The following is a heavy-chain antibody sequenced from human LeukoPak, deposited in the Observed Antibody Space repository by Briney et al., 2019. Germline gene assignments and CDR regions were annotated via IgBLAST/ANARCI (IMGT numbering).Heavy chain of an antibody. Sequence: GASVRVSCKASGYSFTNYDINWVRQATGQGLEWMGWMNPYSGDTGYVQKFQGRVSMTRDTSISTAYMELSSLTSEDTAVYYCARSGVGSGIWFDLWGQGTLVTVSS. CDR2: MNPYSGDT. J-gene: IGHJ5*02. D-gene: IGHD3-10*01. V-gene: IGHV1-8*02. CDR3: ARSGVGSGIWFDL. CDR1: GYSFTNYD.